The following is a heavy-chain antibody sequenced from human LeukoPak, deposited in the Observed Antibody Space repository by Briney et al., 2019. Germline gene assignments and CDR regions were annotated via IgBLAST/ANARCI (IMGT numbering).Heavy chain of an antibody. CDR1: GGSISSYY. CDR3: ARDLGVYPMFDP. Sequence: SETLSLTCTVSGGSISSYYWSWIRQPPGKGLEWIGYIYYSGSTNYNPSLKSRVTISVDTSKNQFSLKLSSVTAADTAVYYCARDLGVYPMFDPCAQGTLVTVSS. V-gene: IGHV4-59*01. D-gene: IGHD6-13*01. CDR2: IYYSGST. J-gene: IGHJ5*02.